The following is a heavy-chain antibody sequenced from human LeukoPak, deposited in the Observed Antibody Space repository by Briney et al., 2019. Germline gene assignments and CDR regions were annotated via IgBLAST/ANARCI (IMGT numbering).Heavy chain of an antibody. V-gene: IGHV4-39*01. CDR3: ARQYSSGWDIFDY. CDR1: GDSISSSNYY. Sequence: PSETLSLTCTVSGDSISSSNYYWGWVRQPPGKGLEWIGSILYIGTTYYNPSLKSRLTISVDTSKNQFSLRLNSVTAADTAVYYYARQYSSGWDIFDYWGQGTLVTVSS. CDR2: ILYIGTT. D-gene: IGHD6-19*01. J-gene: IGHJ4*02.